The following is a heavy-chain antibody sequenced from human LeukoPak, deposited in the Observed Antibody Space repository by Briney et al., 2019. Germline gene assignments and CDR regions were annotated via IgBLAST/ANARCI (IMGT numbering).Heavy chain of an antibody. CDR1: GFTFSTYG. D-gene: IGHD3-22*01. V-gene: IGHV3-48*02. CDR3: ARASRSGYDY. CDR2: ISHSSTSV. Sequence: GGSLRLSCAASGFTFSTYGMNWLRPAPGKGVEWVSYISHSSTSVYYADSVKGRFTISRDNSKNSLTLQMNGLRDEDTAVYYCARASRSGYDYWGQGTLVTVSS. J-gene: IGHJ4*02.